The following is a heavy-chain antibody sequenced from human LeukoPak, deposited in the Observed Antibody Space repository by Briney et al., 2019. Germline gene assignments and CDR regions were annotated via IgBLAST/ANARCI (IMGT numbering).Heavy chain of an antibody. J-gene: IGHJ3*02. CDR2: IYHSGST. CDR1: GGSISSGGYS. V-gene: IGHV4-30-2*01. D-gene: IGHD4-17*01. CDR3: ARGGYYGDDGPSSGAFDI. Sequence: TSSETLSLTCTVSGGSISSGGYSWSWIRQPPGKGLEWIGYIYHSGSTYYNPSLKSRVTISVDGSKNQFSLKLRAVTAADTAVYYCARGGYYGDDGPSSGAFDIWGQGTIVTVSS.